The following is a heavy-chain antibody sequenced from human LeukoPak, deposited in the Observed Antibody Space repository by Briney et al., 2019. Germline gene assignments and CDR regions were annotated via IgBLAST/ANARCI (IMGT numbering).Heavy chain of an antibody. V-gene: IGHV4-59*01. CDR2: IYDIGNS. Sequence: SGTLSLTCTVSGGSISTYYWSWIRQPPGKGLEWIGYIYDIGNSNYNPSLKSRVTISVDTSKNQFSLKLSSVTAADTAVYYCAGLGASGNGYLSWFDPWGQGTLVTVS. J-gene: IGHJ5*02. CDR3: AGLGASGNGYLSWFDP. CDR1: GGSISTYY. D-gene: IGHD3-22*01.